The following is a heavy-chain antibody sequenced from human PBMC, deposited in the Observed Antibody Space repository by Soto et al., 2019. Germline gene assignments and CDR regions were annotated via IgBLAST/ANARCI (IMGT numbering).Heavy chain of an antibody. CDR3: ARLSSSSDWYFHY. J-gene: IGHJ4*02. CDR2: IHYSGST. CDR1: GGSISSYY. V-gene: IGHV4-59*08. Sequence: SDTLSLTCTVSGGSISSYYWTWIRHPPGKGLEWIAYIHYSGSTNSNPSLKSRVTISVDTSKNQFSLRLSSVTAADTAVYDCARLSSSSDWYFHYWGQGTLVTVS. D-gene: IGHD6-19*01.